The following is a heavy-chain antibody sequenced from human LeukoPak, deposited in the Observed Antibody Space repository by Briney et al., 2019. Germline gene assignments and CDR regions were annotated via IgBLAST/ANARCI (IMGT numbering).Heavy chain of an antibody. CDR3: ARVSTVTTYYYYYYMDV. D-gene: IGHD4-11*01. V-gene: IGHV1-18*01. Sequence: ASVKVSCKASGYTFTNYGISWVRQAPGQGLEWMGWISAYNGNTNYAQKLQGRVTMTTDTSTSTAYMELRSLRSDDTAVYYCARVSTVTTYYYYYYMDVWGKGTTVTVSS. J-gene: IGHJ6*03. CDR2: ISAYNGNT. CDR1: GYTFTNYG.